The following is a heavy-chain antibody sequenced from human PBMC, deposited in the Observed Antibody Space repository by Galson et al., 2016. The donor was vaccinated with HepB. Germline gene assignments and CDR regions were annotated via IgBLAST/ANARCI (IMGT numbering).Heavy chain of an antibody. CDR2: INPSGGST. CDR1: GYTFTSYY. J-gene: IGHJ4*03. V-gene: IGHV1-46*01. Sequence: SVKVSCKASGYTFTSYYMHWVRQAPGQGLEWMGIINPSGGSTSYSQKFQGRVTMTRDTSTSTVYMELSSLRSEDTAVYYCARDRHYYGSGSYPSRYFDYWGKGTTVTVSS. D-gene: IGHD3-10*01. CDR3: ARDRHYYGSGSYPSRYFDY.